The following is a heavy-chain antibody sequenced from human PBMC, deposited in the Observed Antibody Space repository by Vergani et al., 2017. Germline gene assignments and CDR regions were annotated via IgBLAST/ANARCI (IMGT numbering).Heavy chain of an antibody. CDR3: TTDAAQQNLADRNGFDP. D-gene: IGHD6-13*01. Sequence: EVQLVESGGGLVKPGGSLRLSCAASGFTFSNAWMSWVRQAPGKGLEWVGRIKSKTDGGTTDYAAPVKGRFTISRDDSKNTLYLQMNSLKTEDTAVYYGTTDAAQQNLADRNGFDPWGQGTLVTVSS. V-gene: IGHV3-15*01. CDR1: GFTFSNAW. J-gene: IGHJ5*02. CDR2: IKSKTDGGTT.